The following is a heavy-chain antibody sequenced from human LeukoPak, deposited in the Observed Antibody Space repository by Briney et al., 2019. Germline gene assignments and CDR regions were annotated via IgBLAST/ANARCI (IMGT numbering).Heavy chain of an antibody. CDR3: AKDAQRGFDYSNSLEH. Sequence: PGRSLRLSCAASGFTFSHYGMHWVRQAPGKGLEWVAVIWSDGSNKYYADSVKGRFTISRDNSKNTVSLQMNSLRTGDTAVYYCAKDAQRGFDYSNSLEHWGQGPLVTVSS. V-gene: IGHV3-33*06. D-gene: IGHD4-11*01. J-gene: IGHJ4*02. CDR1: GFTFSHYG. CDR2: IWSDGSNK.